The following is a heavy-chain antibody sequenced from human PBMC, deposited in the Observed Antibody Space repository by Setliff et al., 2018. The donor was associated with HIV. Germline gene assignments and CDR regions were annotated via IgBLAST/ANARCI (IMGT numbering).Heavy chain of an antibody. V-gene: IGHV4-30-4*08. D-gene: IGHD1-26*01. CDR2: IYYSGST. J-gene: IGHJ3*02. CDR3: ARWYSSSYYAFDI. Sequence: PSETLSLTCTVSGGSISSGDYYWSWIRQPPGKGLEWIGYIYYSGSTYYNPSLKSRITISVETSKKQFALKLSSVTAADTAVYYCARWYSSSYYAFDIWGQGTMGTVSS. CDR1: GGSISSGDYY.